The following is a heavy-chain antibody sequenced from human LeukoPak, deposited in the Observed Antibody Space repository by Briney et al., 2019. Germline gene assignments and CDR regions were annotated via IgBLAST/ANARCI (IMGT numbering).Heavy chain of an antibody. J-gene: IGHJ4*02. CDR1: GFTFSSYS. D-gene: IGHD1-14*01. CDR2: ISSSSSYI. CDR3: TRDPESLDY. V-gene: IGHV3-21*01. Sequence: GASLRLSSAASGFTFSSYSMNWVRQAQGKGLEWVSSISSSSSYIYYADSVKGRFTISRDNAKNSLYLQVNSLRAEDTAVYYCTRDPESLDYWGQGTLVTVSS.